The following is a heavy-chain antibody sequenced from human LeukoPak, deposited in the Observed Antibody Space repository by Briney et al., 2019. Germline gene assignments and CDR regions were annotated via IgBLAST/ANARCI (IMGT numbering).Heavy chain of an antibody. D-gene: IGHD3-22*01. CDR3: AKTSSRYYYDSSGYDFDY. V-gene: IGHV3-7*01. J-gene: IGHJ4*02. Sequence: PGGSLRLSCAASGFTFSSYWMSWVRQAPGKGLEWVANIKQDGGEKYYVDSVKGRFTISRDNAKNSLYLQMNSLRAEDTAVYYCAKTSSRYYYDSSGYDFDYWGQGTLVTVSS. CDR2: IKQDGGEK. CDR1: GFTFSSYW.